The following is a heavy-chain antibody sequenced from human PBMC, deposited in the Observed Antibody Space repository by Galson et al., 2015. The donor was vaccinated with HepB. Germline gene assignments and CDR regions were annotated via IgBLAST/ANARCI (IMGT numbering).Heavy chain of an antibody. CDR3: ASPIVRDYYYGMDV. J-gene: IGHJ6*02. CDR2: ISYDGSNK. CDR1: GFTFSSYA. Sequence: SLRLSCAASGFTFSSYAMHWVRQAPGKGLEWVAVISYDGSNKYYADSVEGRFTISRDNSKNTLYLQMNSLRAEDTAVYYCASPIVRDYYYGMDVWGQGTTVTVSS. V-gene: IGHV3-30-3*01. D-gene: IGHD1-26*01.